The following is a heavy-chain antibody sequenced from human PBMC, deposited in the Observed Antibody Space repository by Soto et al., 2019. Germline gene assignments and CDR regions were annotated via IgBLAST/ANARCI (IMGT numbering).Heavy chain of an antibody. CDR1: GGSFSGYY. CDR2: IHHSGGT. CDR3: ARGRKIRAVISRTRSMDV. J-gene: IGHJ6*02. V-gene: IGHV4-34*01. Sequence: QVQLQQWGAGLLKPSETLSLTCAVYGGSFSGYYWSWLRRPPGKGLEWIGEIHHSGGTNYNPSLKSRLTISLDTSKNQFSLKVTSVTAADTAVYYCARGRKIRAVISRTRSMDVWGQGTTVTVSS. D-gene: IGHD3-10*01.